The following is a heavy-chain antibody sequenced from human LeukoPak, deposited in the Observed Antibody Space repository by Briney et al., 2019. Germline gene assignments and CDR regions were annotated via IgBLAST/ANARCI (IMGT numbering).Heavy chain of an antibody. CDR2: ISGSGGST. J-gene: IGHJ4*02. Sequence: GGSLRLSCAASGFTFSSYAMSWVRQAPGKGLEWVSAISGSGGSTYYADSVKGRFTISRDNSKNTLYLQMNSLRAEDTAVYYCAKVIGVDTAMARENYFDYWGQGTLVTVSS. V-gene: IGHV3-23*01. CDR1: GFTFSSYA. CDR3: AKVIGVDTAMARENYFDY. D-gene: IGHD5-18*01.